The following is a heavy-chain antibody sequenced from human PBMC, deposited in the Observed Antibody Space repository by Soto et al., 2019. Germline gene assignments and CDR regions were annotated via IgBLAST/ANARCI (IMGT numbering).Heavy chain of an antibody. D-gene: IGHD2-15*01. J-gene: IGHJ6*02. CDR3: ARDIRTELGYCSGGSCPPYYGMDV. CDR1: GGSISSYY. CDR2: IYYSGST. V-gene: IGHV4-59*01. Sequence: SETLSLTYTVSGGSISSYYWSWIRQPPGKGLEWIGYIYYSGSTNYNPSLKSRVTISVDTSKNQFSLKLSSVTAADTAVYYCARDIRTELGYCSGGSCPPYYGMDVWGQGTTVTVSS.